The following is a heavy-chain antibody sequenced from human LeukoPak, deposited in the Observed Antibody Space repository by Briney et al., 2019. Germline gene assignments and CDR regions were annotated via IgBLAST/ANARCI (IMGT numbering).Heavy chain of an antibody. CDR3: ARDDDYVWGSYRRPDY. CDR1: GYTFTGYY. V-gene: IGHV1-2*02. J-gene: IGHJ4*02. CDR2: INPNSGGT. D-gene: IGHD3-16*02. Sequence: ASVKVSCKASGYTFTGYYMHWVRQAPGQGLEWMGWINPNSGGTNYAQKFQGRVTMTRDTSISTAYMELRSLRSDDTAVYYCARDDDYVWGSYRRPDYWGQGTLVTVSS.